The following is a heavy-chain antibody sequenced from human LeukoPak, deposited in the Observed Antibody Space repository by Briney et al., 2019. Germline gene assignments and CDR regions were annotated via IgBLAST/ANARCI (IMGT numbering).Heavy chain of an antibody. Sequence: PGRSLRLSCAASGFTFSSYGMHWVRQAPGKGLEWVAVISYDGSNKYYADSVKGRFTISRDNSKNTLYLQMNSLRAEDTAVYYCARDSSGYCSSTSCPYYYYMDVWGKGTTVTVSS. CDR3: ARDSSGYCSSTSCPYYYYMDV. V-gene: IGHV3-30*03. CDR1: GFTFSSYG. CDR2: ISYDGSNK. D-gene: IGHD2-2*01. J-gene: IGHJ6*03.